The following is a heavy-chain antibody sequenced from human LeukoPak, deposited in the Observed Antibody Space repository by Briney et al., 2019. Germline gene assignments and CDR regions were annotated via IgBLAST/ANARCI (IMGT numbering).Heavy chain of an antibody. CDR2: IYTTGST. Sequence: SETLSLTCTVSGGSISSYYWSWIRQPAGRGLEWIGRIYTTGSTNYNPSLKSRVTISIDKSKNQFSLKLSSVTAADTAVYYCARGDTVATGLYDYWGQGTLVTVSS. CDR1: GGSISSYY. V-gene: IGHV4-4*07. D-gene: IGHD5-12*01. CDR3: ARGDTVATGLYDY. J-gene: IGHJ4*02.